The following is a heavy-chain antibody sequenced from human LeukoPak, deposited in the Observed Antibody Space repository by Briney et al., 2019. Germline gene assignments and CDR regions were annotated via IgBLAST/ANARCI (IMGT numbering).Heavy chain of an antibody. J-gene: IGHJ6*02. D-gene: IGHD6-19*01. CDR1: GFTFSSYD. Sequence: TGGSLRLSCAASGFTFSSYDMHWVRQATGKGLEWVSAMGTVGDTYYADSVKGRFTISRGNAKSSLYLQMDSLGAGDTAVYYCAREIREAVPGTHYYYGLDVWGQGTTVTVSS. CDR3: AREIREAVPGTHYYYGLDV. V-gene: IGHV3-13*04. CDR2: MGTVGDT.